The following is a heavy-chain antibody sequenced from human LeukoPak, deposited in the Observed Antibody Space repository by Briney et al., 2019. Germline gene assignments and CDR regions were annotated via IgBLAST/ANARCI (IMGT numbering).Heavy chain of an antibody. CDR3: AGGVVDTVTTSYYYYGMDV. D-gene: IGHD4-17*01. Sequence: GGSLRLSCAASGLIVSSNYMTWVRQAPGKGLEWVSVISVKGRFTISRDNSRNTLYLQMNSLRAEDTAVYYCAGGVVDTVTTSYYYYGMDVWGQGTTVTFSS. J-gene: IGHJ6*02. V-gene: IGHV3-53*01. CDR2: I. CDR1: GLIVSSNY.